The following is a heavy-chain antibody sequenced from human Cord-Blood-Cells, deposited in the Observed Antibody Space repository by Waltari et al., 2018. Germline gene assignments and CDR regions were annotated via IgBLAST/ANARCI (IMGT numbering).Heavy chain of an antibody. CDR1: YS. D-gene: IGHD3-10*01. CDR3: AVLGNGRGSHYGSGSFIDY. J-gene: IGHJ4*02. CDR2: ISSSSSYI. Sequence: YSMNWVRQAPGKGLEWVSSISSSSSYIYYADSVKGRFTISRDNAKNSLYLQMNSLRAEDTAVYYCAVLGNGRGSHYGSGSFIDYWGQGTLVTVSS. V-gene: IGHV3-21*01.